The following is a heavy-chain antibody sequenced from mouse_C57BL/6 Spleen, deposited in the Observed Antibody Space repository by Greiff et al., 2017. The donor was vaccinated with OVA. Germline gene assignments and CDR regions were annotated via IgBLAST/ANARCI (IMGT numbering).Heavy chain of an antibody. Sequence: VQLQESGPGLVKPSQSLSLTCSVTGYSITSGYYWNWIRQFPGNKLEWMGYISYDGSNNYNPSLKNRISITRDTSKNQFFLKLNSVTTEDTATYYCARDGPPKVGLDYWGQGTTLTVSS. CDR3: ARDGPPKVGLDY. D-gene: IGHD1-3*01. CDR1: GYSITSGYY. V-gene: IGHV3-6*01. CDR2: ISYDGSN. J-gene: IGHJ2*01.